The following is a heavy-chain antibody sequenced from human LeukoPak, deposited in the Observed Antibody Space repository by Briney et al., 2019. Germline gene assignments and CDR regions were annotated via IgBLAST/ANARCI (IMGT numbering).Heavy chain of an antibody. V-gene: IGHV3-30-3*01. CDR1: GFTFSNYA. CDR2: ISYDGSNK. Sequence: GGSLRLSCAASGFTFSNYAMHWVRQAPGNGLEWVAVISYDGSNKYYADSVKGRFTISRDNSKNTLYLQMNGLRAEDTAVYYCARESGDGSGLRYYGMDVWGQGTTVTVSS. CDR3: ARESGDGSGLRYYGMDV. D-gene: IGHD6-19*01. J-gene: IGHJ6*02.